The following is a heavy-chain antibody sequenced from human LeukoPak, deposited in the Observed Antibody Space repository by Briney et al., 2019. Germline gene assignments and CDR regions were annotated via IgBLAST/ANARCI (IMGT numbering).Heavy chain of an antibody. D-gene: IGHD3-22*01. Sequence: TSETPSLTCTVSGGSISSYYWSWIRQPAGKGLEWIGRIHTSGSTNYSPSLKSRVTMSVDTSKNQFSLKLSSVTAADTAVYYCARDRYYYDSSARYFDYWGQGTLVTVSS. CDR1: GGSISSYY. J-gene: IGHJ4*02. CDR3: ARDRYYYDSSARYFDY. CDR2: IHTSGST. V-gene: IGHV4-4*07.